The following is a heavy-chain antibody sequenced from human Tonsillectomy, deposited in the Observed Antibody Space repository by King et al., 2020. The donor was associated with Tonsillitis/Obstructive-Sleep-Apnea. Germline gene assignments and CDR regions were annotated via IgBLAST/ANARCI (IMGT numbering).Heavy chain of an antibody. CDR2: INHSGST. CDR3: ARSTIFGVVITPLYFDY. Sequence: VQLQQWGAGLLKPSETLSLTCAVYGASFSGYSWSWIRQSPGKGLEWIGEINHSGSTNYNPSLKSRVTISVDTSKNQFSLNLRSVTAADTAVYYCARSTIFGVVITPLYFDYWGQGTLVTVSS. V-gene: IGHV4-34*01. J-gene: IGHJ4*02. D-gene: IGHD3-3*01. CDR1: GASFSGYS.